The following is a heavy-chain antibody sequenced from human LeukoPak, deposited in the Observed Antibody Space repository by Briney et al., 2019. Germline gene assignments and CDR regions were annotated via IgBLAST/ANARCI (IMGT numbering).Heavy chain of an antibody. V-gene: IGHV3-7*04. D-gene: IGHD6-19*01. CDR2: INEGGSEK. Sequence: PGGSLRLSCAASGFTFSSYWMSWVRQAPGKGLEWVANINEGGSEKHYVDSVKGRFTISRDNAKNSLYLQMNSLRAEDTAVYYCARGTIAVPGTGYWGQGNLVTVSS. J-gene: IGHJ4*02. CDR3: ARGTIAVPGTGY. CDR1: GFTFSSYW.